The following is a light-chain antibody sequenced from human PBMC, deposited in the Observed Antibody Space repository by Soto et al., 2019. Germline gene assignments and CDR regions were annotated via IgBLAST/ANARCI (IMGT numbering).Light chain of an antibody. CDR2: DVS. Sequence: QSVLTQPASVSGSPGQSITISCTGTSSDVGGYNYVSWYQQHPGKAPKLMIYDVSNRPSGVSNRFSGSKSCNTASLTISGLNAEDEADYYCSSYTSSSTLVVFGGGTKLTVL. J-gene: IGLJ2*01. CDR1: SSDVGGYNY. CDR3: SSYTSSSTLVV. V-gene: IGLV2-14*01.